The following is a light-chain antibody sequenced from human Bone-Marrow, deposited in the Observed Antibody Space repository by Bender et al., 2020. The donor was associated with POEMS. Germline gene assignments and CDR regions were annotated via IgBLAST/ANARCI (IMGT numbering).Light chain of an antibody. Sequence: QSALTQPASVSGSPGQSITISCTGTSGDVGGYNYVSWYQQHPGKAPKIVIYDVSNRTSGVPDRFSGSKSGTSASLAISGLRSEDEADYYCASWDDSLTSVVFGGGTKLTVL. CDR3: ASWDDSLTSVV. J-gene: IGLJ2*01. V-gene: IGLV2-14*03. CDR2: DVS. CDR1: SGDVGGYNY.